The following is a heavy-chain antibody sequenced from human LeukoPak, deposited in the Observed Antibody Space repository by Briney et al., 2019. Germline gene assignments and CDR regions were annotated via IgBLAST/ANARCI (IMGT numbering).Heavy chain of an antibody. CDR3: AKAPWLRYFDY. CDR1: GFTFSSYA. Sequence: GGSLRLSCAASGFTFSSYAMSWVRQAPGKGLEWVSSVGTGGSAYYADSVKGRFTVSRDNSKNTLYLQMNSLRAEDTAVYYCAKAPWLRYFDYWGQGTLVTVSS. V-gene: IGHV3-23*01. CDR2: VGTGGSA. J-gene: IGHJ4*02. D-gene: IGHD6-19*01.